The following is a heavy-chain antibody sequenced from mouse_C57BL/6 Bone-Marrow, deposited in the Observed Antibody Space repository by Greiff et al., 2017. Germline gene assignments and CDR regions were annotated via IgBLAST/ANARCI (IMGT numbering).Heavy chain of an antibody. CDR1: GYTFTSYW. CDR2: IDPSDGYT. D-gene: IGHD4-1*01. J-gene: IGHJ1*03. V-gene: IGHV1-50*01. Sequence: QVQLQQPGAELVKPGASVKLSCKASGYTFTSYWIQWVKQRTGQGLEWIGEIDPSDGYTNYNQKFKGKATLTADTASSTAYIQLSSLTSEDSAVYDCDVNGDLWDFDVWGTGTTVTVSS. CDR3: DVNGDLWDFDV.